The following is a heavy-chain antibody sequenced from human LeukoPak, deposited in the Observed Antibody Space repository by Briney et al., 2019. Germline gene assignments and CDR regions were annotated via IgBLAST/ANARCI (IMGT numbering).Heavy chain of an antibody. CDR1: GFTFSRYG. J-gene: IGHJ4*02. Sequence: PGGSLRLSCETSGFTFSRYGMHWVRQAPGKGLQWVAVISFDGTNTVYLDSVKGRFTISRDNSKNTLYLQMNSLTSEDTATYYCAKEKGWELLRSYIDFWGQGTLVTVYS. CDR3: AKEKGWELLRSYIDF. V-gene: IGHV3-30*18. D-gene: IGHD1-26*01. CDR2: ISFDGTNT.